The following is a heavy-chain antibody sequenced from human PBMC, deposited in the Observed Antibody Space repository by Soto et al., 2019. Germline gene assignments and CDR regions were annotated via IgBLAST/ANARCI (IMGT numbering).Heavy chain of an antibody. CDR1: GASISSGGYY. D-gene: IGHD3-22*01. CDR2: IYDSGST. Sequence: QVQLQESGPGLVKPSQTLSLTCTVSGASISSGGYYWSWIRQHPGKGLEWIGYIYDSGSTYHNPSLKRRVTISVDTSKNQFSLKLNSVTAADTAVYYCARGGSSGYNAWGQGILVTVSS. J-gene: IGHJ5*02. V-gene: IGHV4-31*03. CDR3: ARGGSSGYNA.